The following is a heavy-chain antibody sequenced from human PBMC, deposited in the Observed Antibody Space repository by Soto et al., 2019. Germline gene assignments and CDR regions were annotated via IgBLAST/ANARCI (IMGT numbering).Heavy chain of an antibody. CDR2: IYSGGST. D-gene: IGHD2-15*01. Sequence: GGSLRLSCAASGFTVSSNYMSWVRQAPGKGLEWVSVIYSGGSTYYADSVKGRFTISRHNSKNTLYLQMNSLRAEDTAVYYCARAPFWRKPSGSGVNQFKSYYYMDVWGKGTTVTVSS. J-gene: IGHJ6*03. CDR1: GFTVSSNY. V-gene: IGHV3-53*04. CDR3: ARAPFWRKPSGSGVNQFKSYYYMDV.